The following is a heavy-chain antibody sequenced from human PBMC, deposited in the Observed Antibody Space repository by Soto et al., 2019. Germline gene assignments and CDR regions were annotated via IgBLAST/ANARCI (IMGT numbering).Heavy chain of an antibody. Sequence: SVKVSCKACGGRLSSYTRRWVRQAHGQGLEWMGRIIPILGIANYAQKFQGRVTITADKSTSTAYMELSSLRSEDTAVYYCVRGGIVDLLTGYSRFDPSGQGTLVTVSS. V-gene: IGHV1-69*02. J-gene: IGHJ5*02. CDR3: VRGGIVDLLTGYSRFDP. CDR1: GGRLSSYT. D-gene: IGHD3-9*01. CDR2: IIPILGIA.